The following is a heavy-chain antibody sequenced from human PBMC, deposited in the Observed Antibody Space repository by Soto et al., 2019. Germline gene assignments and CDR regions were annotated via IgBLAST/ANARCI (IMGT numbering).Heavy chain of an antibody. Sequence: SETLSLTCAVYGGSFGGYYWSWIGQPPGKGLEWIGEINHSGSTNYNPSLKSRVTISVDTSKNQFSLKLSSVTAADTAVYYCARMGYYSIHFDYWGQGTLVTVSS. CDR2: INHSGST. J-gene: IGHJ4*02. CDR1: GGSFGGYY. V-gene: IGHV4-34*01. D-gene: IGHD3-10*01. CDR3: ARMGYYSIHFDY.